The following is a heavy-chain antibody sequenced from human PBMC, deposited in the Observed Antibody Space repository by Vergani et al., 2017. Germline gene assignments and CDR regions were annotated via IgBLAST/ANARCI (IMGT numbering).Heavy chain of an antibody. V-gene: IGHV3-33*01. CDR3: AIASILWGRDY. J-gene: IGHJ4*02. CDR2: IWYDGSNK. D-gene: IGHD2-21*01. Sequence: QVQLVESGGGVVQPGRSLRLSCAASGFTFSSYGMHWVRQAPGKGLEWVAVIWYDGSNKYYADSVKGRFTISRDNSKNTLYLQMNSLRAEDTAVYYCAIASILWGRDYWGQGTRVTVSS. CDR1: GFTFSSYG.